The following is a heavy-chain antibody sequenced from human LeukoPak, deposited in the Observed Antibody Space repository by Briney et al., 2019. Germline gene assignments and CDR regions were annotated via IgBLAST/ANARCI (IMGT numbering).Heavy chain of an antibody. Sequence: TLSLTCTVSGGSMSNYYWSWIRQPPGKALEWLALIYWDDDKRYSPSLKSRLTITKDTSKNQVVLTMTNMDPVDTATYYCAHRRLIIAAAGTSGFDPWGQGTLVTVSS. CDR2: IYWDDDK. CDR1: GGSMSNYYW. D-gene: IGHD6-13*01. V-gene: IGHV2-5*08. CDR3: AHRRLIIAAAGTSGFDP. J-gene: IGHJ5*02.